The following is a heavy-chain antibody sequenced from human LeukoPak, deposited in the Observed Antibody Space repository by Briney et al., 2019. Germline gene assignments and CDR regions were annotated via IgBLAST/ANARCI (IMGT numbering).Heavy chain of an antibody. J-gene: IGHJ6*03. CDR2: IYSSGSA. CDR3: ARDYYDRSGFHYYYYMDV. V-gene: IGHV4-4*07. CDR1: GGSINSYY. Sequence: PSETLSLTCTVSGGSINSYYWSWIRQSAGEGLEWIGRIYSSGSANYNPSLKSRVTMSVDPPNNQFSLSLSSVTAADTAVYYCARDYYDRSGFHYYYYMDVWGKGTTVTIS. D-gene: IGHD3-22*01.